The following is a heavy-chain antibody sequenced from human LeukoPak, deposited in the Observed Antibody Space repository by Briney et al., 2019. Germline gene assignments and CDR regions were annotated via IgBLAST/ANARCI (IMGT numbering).Heavy chain of an antibody. CDR1: GFTFSSYS. CDR3: ARGDWDYYYYALDV. J-gene: IGHJ6*04. Sequence: GGSLRLSCAASGFTFSSYSMNWARQAPGKGLEWISSISSSSSSIYYADSVEGRFTVSRDNAKNSLYLQLNSLRAEDTAVYYCARGDWDYYYYALDVWGKGTTVTVSS. D-gene: IGHD3-16*01. V-gene: IGHV3-21*04. CDR2: ISSSSSSI.